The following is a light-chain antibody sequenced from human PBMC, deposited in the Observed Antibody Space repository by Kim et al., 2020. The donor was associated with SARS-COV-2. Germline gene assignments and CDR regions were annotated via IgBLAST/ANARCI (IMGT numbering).Light chain of an antibody. J-gene: IGLJ3*02. Sequence: QSVLTQPPSVSAAPGEKVTISCSGSSSNIGTNHVSWYRQFPGTAPQLLIYDSHSRPSGIPDRFSGSKSGTSATLGITGLQTGDEADYYCATWDGRLTAGVFGGGTKGTVL. V-gene: IGLV1-51*01. CDR2: DSH. CDR3: ATWDGRLTAGV. CDR1: SSNIGTNH.